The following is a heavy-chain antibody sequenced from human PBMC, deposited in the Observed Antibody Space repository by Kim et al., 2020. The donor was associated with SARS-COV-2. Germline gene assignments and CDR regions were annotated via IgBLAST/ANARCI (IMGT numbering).Heavy chain of an antibody. CDR1: GFTFSSYA. J-gene: IGHJ6*02. V-gene: IGHV3-23*01. Sequence: GGSLRLSCAASGFTFSSYAMSWVRQAPGKGLEWVSAISGSGGSTYYADSVKGRFTISRDNSKNTLYLQMNSLRAEDTAVYYCAKDVGCSGGSCYSPYYYYGMDVWGQGTTVTVSS. D-gene: IGHD2-15*01. CDR3: AKDVGCSGGSCYSPYYYYGMDV. CDR2: ISGSGGST.